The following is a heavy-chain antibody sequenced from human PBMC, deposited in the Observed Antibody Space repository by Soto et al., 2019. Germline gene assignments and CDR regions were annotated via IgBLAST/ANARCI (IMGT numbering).Heavy chain of an antibody. V-gene: IGHV4-39*01. CDR2: IYYSGST. CDR1: GGSISSSSYY. D-gene: IGHD4-17*01. Sequence: SETLSLTCTVSGGSISSSSYYWGWIRQPPGKGLEWIGSIYYSGSTYYNPSLKSRVTISVDTSKNQFSLKLSSVTAADTAVYYSATHPPYGPLDHWGQGTLVTVSS. CDR3: ATHPPYGPLDH. J-gene: IGHJ4*02.